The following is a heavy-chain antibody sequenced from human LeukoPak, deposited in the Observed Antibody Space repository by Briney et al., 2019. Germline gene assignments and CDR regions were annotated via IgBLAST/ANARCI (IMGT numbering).Heavy chain of an antibody. CDR1: GGSISSSNW. V-gene: IGHV4-4*02. D-gene: IGHD2-15*01. CDR3: VRGGSKAAATFDY. CDR2: IYHSGST. J-gene: IGHJ4*02. Sequence: SGTLSLTCAVSGGSISSSNWWSWVRRPPGKGLEWIGEIYHSGSTNYNPSLKSRVTMSGDTSKNQFSLKLSSVTAADTAVYYCVRGGSKAAATFDYWGQGTLVSVSS.